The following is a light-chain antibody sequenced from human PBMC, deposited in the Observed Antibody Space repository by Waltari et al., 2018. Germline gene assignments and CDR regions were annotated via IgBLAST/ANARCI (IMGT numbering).Light chain of an antibody. J-gene: IGKJ1*01. Sequence: EIVLTQSPATLSLSPGERATLSCRASQSVSSSLAWYQQKTGQDPRLLIHNTSNRATGIPARFSSSGSGTDFTLTISSLEPEDFAVYYCQQRYNWPRTFGQGTKVEVK. V-gene: IGKV3-11*01. CDR1: QSVSSS. CDR3: QQRYNWPRT. CDR2: NTS.